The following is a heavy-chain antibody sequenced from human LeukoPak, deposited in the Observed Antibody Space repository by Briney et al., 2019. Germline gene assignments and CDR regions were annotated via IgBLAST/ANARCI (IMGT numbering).Heavy chain of an antibody. CDR1: GFTFSSNV. D-gene: IGHD3-22*01. J-gene: IGHJ3*02. CDR2: ISGSGDST. Sequence: GGSLRLSCAASGFTFSSNVMSWVRQAPGKGLEWVSAISGSGDSTYYADSVKGRFTISRDNSKNTLYLQMNSLRAEDTAVYYCAKGYYDSSGYTYGFDIWGQGTMVTVSS. CDR3: AKGYYDSSGYTYGFDI. V-gene: IGHV3-23*01.